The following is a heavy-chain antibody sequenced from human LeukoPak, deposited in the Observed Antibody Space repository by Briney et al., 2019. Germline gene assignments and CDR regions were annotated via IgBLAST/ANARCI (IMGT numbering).Heavy chain of an antibody. D-gene: IGHD3-22*01. CDR1: GFSFRDYY. Sequence: KPGGSLRLSCEGSGFSFRDYYMSWIRQTPGKGLEWVSYISNSGTDTNYADSVKGRFTISRDNAKNSLYLQMNSLRAEDTALYYCARHYYDSRYPTSGYYMDVWGKGTAVTVSS. J-gene: IGHJ6*03. CDR3: ARHYYDSRYPTSGYYMDV. CDR2: ISNSGTDT. V-gene: IGHV3-11*03.